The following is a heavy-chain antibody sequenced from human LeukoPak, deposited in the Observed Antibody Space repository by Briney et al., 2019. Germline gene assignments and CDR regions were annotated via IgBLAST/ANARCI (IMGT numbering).Heavy chain of an antibody. CDR1: GYTFTGYY. J-gene: IGHJ4*02. Sequence: ASVKVSCKASGYTFTGYYMHWVRQAPGQGLEWMGWINPNSGGTNYAQKFQGRVTMTRDTSISTAYMELSRLRSDDTAVYYCATDFYCSGGSCYYFDYWGQGTLVTVSS. CDR3: ATDFYCSGGSCYYFDY. CDR2: INPNSGGT. V-gene: IGHV1-2*02. D-gene: IGHD2-15*01.